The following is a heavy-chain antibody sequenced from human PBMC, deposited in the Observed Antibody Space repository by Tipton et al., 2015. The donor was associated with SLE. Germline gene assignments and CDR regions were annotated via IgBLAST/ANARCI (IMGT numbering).Heavy chain of an antibody. Sequence: TLSLTCAVYGGSFSDYYWSWIRQTPGEGLEWIGEINHTGGTNYNPSLESRVTMSVDTSKNQFSLKLSSVTAADTAMYYCAREVSSSLFYTRFDPWGQGTLVTVSS. J-gene: IGHJ5*02. CDR1: GGSFSDYY. V-gene: IGHV4-34*01. CDR3: AREVSSSLFYTRFDP. D-gene: IGHD2-2*01. CDR2: INHTGGT.